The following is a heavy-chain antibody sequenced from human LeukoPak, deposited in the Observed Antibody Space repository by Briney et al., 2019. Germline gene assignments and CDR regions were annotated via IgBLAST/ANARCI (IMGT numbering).Heavy chain of an antibody. CDR1: GFTFSSYA. CDR2: ISSNGGST. D-gene: IGHD6-6*01. J-gene: IGHJ6*03. V-gene: IGHV3-64*01. CDR3: ARLPVYSSSSVYMDV. Sequence: GGSLRLSCAASGFTFSSYAMHWVRQAPGKGLEYVSAISSNGGSTYYANSVRGRFTISRDNSKNTLYLQMGSLRAEDMAVYYCARLPVYSSSSVYMDVWGKGTTVTVSS.